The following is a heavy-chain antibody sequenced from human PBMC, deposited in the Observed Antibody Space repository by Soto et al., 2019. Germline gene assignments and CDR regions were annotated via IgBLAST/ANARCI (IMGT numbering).Heavy chain of an antibody. CDR2: ISSNGGST. CDR1: GFTFSSYA. V-gene: IGHV3-64*01. D-gene: IGHD2-15*01. Sequence: PGGSLRLSCAASGFTFSSYAMHWVRQAPGKGLEYVSAISSNGGSTYYANSVKGRFTISRDNSKNTLYLQMNSLRAEDTAVYYCGVTVVSRYYYGMDVWGQGTTVTVSS. J-gene: IGHJ6*02. CDR3: GVTVVSRYYYGMDV.